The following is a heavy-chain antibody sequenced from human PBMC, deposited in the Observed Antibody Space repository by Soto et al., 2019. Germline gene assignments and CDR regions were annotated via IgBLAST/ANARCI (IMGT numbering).Heavy chain of an antibody. CDR2: IVVGSGNT. V-gene: IGHV1-58*01. J-gene: IGHJ6*02. CDR3: AADAGNVSARGYYGMDV. CDR1: GFTFTSSA. D-gene: IGHD1-1*01. Sequence: SVKVSCKASGFTFTSSAVQWVRQARGQRLEWIGWIVVGSGNTNYAQKFQERVTITRDMSTSTAYMELSSLRSEDTAVYYCAADAGNVSARGYYGMDVWGQGTTVTVSS.